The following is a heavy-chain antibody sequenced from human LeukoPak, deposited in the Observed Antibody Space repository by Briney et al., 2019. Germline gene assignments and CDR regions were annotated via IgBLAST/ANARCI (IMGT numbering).Heavy chain of an antibody. J-gene: IGHJ4*01. Sequence: GGSLRLSCATSGFTFSRYAMTWLRQAPGTGLQWVSAIGASGRSTYYADSVKGRFTISRGNSRNTVYLQMNSLRAEDTALYYCAKERVSTAWYSFDYWGHGALVTVAS. V-gene: IGHV3-23*01. CDR1: GFTFSRYA. CDR3: AKERVSTAWYSFDY. D-gene: IGHD6-19*01. CDR2: IGASGRST.